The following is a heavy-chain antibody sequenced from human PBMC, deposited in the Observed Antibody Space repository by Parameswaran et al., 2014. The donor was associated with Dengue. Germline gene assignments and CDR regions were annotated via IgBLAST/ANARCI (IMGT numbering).Heavy chain of an antibody. CDR2: ISYDGSNK. J-gene: IGHJ4*02. CDR3: ARAKLGLDY. D-gene: IGHD7-27*01. V-gene: IGHV3-30*04. Sequence: VRQMPGKGLEWVAVISYDGSNKYYADSVKGRFTISRDNSKNTLYLQMNSLRAEDTAVYYCARAKLGLDYWGQGTLVTVSS.